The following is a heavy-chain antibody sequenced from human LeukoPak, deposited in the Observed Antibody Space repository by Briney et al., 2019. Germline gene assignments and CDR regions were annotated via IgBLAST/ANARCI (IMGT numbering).Heavy chain of an antibody. CDR3: ARNPAHNYYGSGIQTHCDY. CDR1: GFTFSSYG. D-gene: IGHD3-10*01. Sequence: GRSLRLSCAASGFTFSSYGMHWVRQAPGKGLEWVAVIWYDGSNKYYADSVKGRFTISRDNSKNTLYLQMNSLRAEDTAVYYCARNPAHNYYGSGIQTHCDYWGQGTLVTVSS. V-gene: IGHV3-33*01. CDR2: IWYDGSNK. J-gene: IGHJ4*02.